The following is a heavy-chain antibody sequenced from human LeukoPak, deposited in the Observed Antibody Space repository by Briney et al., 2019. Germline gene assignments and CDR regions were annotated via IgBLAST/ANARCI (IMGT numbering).Heavy chain of an antibody. CDR1: GGSTSSSNYY. V-gene: IGHV4-39*07. CDR2: IYYTGNT. Sequence: PSETLSLTCTVSGGSTSSSNYYWGWIRQPPGKGLEWMGGIYYTGNTYYNPSLKSRVTISVDTSKNQFSLKLSSVTAADTAVYYCARDRDDYYDSSGYYRAFNIWGQGTMVTVSS. J-gene: IGHJ3*02. CDR3: ARDRDDYYDSSGYYRAFNI. D-gene: IGHD3-22*01.